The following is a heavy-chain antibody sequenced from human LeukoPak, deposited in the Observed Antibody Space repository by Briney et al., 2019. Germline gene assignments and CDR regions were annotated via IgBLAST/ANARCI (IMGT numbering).Heavy chain of an antibody. CDR1: GGSISSYY. CDR3: ASRVKYSSGWYIDY. Sequence: SETLSLTCTVSGGSISSYYWSWIRQPPGKGLEWIGYIYYSGSTNYNPSLKSRVPISVDTSKHQFSLKLSSVTAADTAVYYCASRVKYSSGWYIDYWGQGTLVTVSS. CDR2: IYYSGST. J-gene: IGHJ4*02. V-gene: IGHV4-59*01. D-gene: IGHD6-19*01.